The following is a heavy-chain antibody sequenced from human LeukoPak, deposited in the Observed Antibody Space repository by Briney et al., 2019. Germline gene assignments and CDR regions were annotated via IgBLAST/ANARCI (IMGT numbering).Heavy chain of an antibody. CDR3: AKRNLGNIDY. D-gene: IGHD3-16*01. V-gene: IGHV3-30*18. CDR1: GFTFSNYG. Sequence: QTGGSLRLSCAASGFTFSNYGMHWVRQAPGKGLEWLAVISYDGSNKYYADSVKGRFTISRDNSKNTLYLQMNSLRAEDTAVYYCAKRNLGNIDYWGQGTLVTVSS. J-gene: IGHJ4*02. CDR2: ISYDGSNK.